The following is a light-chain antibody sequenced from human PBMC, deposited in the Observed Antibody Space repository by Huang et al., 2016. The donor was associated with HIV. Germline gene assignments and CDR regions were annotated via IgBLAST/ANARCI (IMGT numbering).Light chain of an antibody. CDR2: GAS. J-gene: IGKJ1*01. CDR1: QSVSSY. V-gene: IGKV3-15*01. Sequence: EIVMTQSPATLSVSPGERATLSCRASQSVSSYLAWYQQKPGQAPRLLIYGASTRATDIPARCSGSGSGTEFTLTINSLQSEDFAVYYCHQYNDWPPGTFGQGTKVEIK. CDR3: HQYNDWPPGT.